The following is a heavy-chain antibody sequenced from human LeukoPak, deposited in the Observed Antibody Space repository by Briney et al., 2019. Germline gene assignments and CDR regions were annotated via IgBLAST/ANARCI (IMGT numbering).Heavy chain of an antibody. CDR3: ARSMYYYDSSGLLDY. J-gene: IGHJ4*02. CDR1: GYTFTGYY. D-gene: IGHD3-22*01. CDR2: INPNSGGT. Sequence: ASVKVSCKASGYTFTGYYMHWVRQAPGQGLEWMGWINPNSGGTNYAQKFQGRVTMTRDTSISTAYMELSRLRSDDTAVYYCARSMYYYDSSGLLDYWGQGTLATVSS. V-gene: IGHV1-2*02.